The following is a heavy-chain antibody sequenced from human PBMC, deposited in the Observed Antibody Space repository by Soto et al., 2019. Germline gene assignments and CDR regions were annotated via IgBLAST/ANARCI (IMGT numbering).Heavy chain of an antibody. V-gene: IGHV3-23*01. Sequence: EVQLLESGGGLVQPGESLRLSCAFSGFIFGNYMMTWVRQAPGKGLEWVSTIRDGGESTYYADSVKGRFTISRDNSKNTLYLQMDRLGVEDTAVYYCAPHVHCSGGSCHYDAFDIRGQGTMVIVSS. J-gene: IGHJ3*02. D-gene: IGHD2-15*01. CDR3: APHVHCSGGSCHYDAFDI. CDR1: GFIFGNYM. CDR2: IRDGGEST.